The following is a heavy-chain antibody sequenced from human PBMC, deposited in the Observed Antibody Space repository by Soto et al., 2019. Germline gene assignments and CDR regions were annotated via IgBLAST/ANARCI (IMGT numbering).Heavy chain of an antibody. J-gene: IGHJ4*02. CDR1: GGSVRSYV. D-gene: IGHD6-13*01. CDR3: ARDLAAVPRAFDY. V-gene: IGHV4-59*02. CDR2: VYYTGTT. Sequence: SETLSLTCTVSGGSVRSYVYIWVRQPPGKGLEWIGSVYYTGTTDYNPSLKSRVTISVDTSKTQFSLNLRSVTAADTAVYYCARDLAAVPRAFDYWGRGTLVTVSS.